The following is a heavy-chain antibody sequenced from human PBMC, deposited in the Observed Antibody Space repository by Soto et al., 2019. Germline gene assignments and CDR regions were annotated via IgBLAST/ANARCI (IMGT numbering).Heavy chain of an antibody. CDR1: GYSLTSYW. CDR3: ARRAQGDALDI. J-gene: IGHJ3*02. Sequence: PGESLKISCKNSGYSLTSYWIAWVRQMPGKGLEWMGIIYPGDSDTRYSPSFQGQVTISADKSISTAYLQWSSLQASDTAMYYCARRAQGDALDIWGQGTMVTVSS. CDR2: IYPGDSDT. V-gene: IGHV5-51*01.